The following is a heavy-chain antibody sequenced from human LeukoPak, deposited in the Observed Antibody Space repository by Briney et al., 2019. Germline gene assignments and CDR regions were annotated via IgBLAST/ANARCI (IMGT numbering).Heavy chain of an antibody. J-gene: IGHJ3*02. D-gene: IGHD5-12*01. Sequence: PSETLSLTCTVSGGSISNYYWSWIRQPPGKGLEWIGYIFYSGSTNYNPSLKSRVTISEDTTKNQFSLNLTSVTAADTAVYYCARYTRKKMLNGLRTFDIWGQGTMVTISS. CDR3: ARYTRKKMLNGLRTFDI. V-gene: IGHV4-59*01. CDR2: IFYSGST. CDR1: GGSISNYY.